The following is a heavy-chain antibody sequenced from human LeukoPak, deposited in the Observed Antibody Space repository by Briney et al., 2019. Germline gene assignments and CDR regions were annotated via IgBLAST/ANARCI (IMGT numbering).Heavy chain of an antibody. CDR3: ARDPWIQLWPRFDY. Sequence: ASVKVSCKASGYTFTSYGISWVRQAPGQGLEWMGWISAYNGNTNYAQKPQGRVTMTTDTSTSTAYMELRSLRSDDTAVYYCARDPWIQLWPRFDYWGQGTLVTVSS. D-gene: IGHD5-18*01. V-gene: IGHV1-18*01. CDR1: GYTFTSYG. CDR2: ISAYNGNT. J-gene: IGHJ4*02.